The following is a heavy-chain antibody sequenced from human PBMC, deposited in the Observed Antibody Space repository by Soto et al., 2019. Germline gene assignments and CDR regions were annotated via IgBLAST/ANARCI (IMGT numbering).Heavy chain of an antibody. J-gene: IGHJ6*02. Sequence: QVQLQESGPGLVKPSETLSLTCTVSGGSVSSDTHYWSWIRQPPGKRLVWIGFIYSSGSTNYNPSLKSRVTLSVDTSKNQFSLKLRSVIVADTAVYHCARFVRSCSGTTCYTRADVWGQGTTVTVSS. CDR3: ARFVRSCSGTTCYTRADV. CDR1: GGSVSSDTHY. CDR2: IYSSGST. D-gene: IGHD2-2*02. V-gene: IGHV4-61*01.